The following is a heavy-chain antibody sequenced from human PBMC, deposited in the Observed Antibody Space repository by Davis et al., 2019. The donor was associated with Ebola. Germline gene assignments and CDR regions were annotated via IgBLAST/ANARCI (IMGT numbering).Heavy chain of an antibody. J-gene: IGHJ4*02. CDR2: INAGNGNT. V-gene: IGHV1-3*01. CDR1: GYTFTDYT. Sequence: AASVQVSCKASGYTFTDYTMQWVRQAPGQRLEWMGWINAGNGNTKYSQRFQGRVTMTSDTSASTAYMDLCSLRSEDTAVYYCAREVSRGAVAGVFFDYWGQGTLVTVSS. CDR3: AREVSRGAVAGVFFDY. D-gene: IGHD6-19*01.